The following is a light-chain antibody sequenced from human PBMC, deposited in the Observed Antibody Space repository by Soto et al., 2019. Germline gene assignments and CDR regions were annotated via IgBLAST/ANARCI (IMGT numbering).Light chain of an antibody. V-gene: IGKV3-15*01. J-gene: IGKJ5*01. CDR2: GAS. CDR1: QSVSSY. CDR3: QQYDNWSIT. Sequence: EIVLTQSPATLSLSPGEGATLSCRASQSVSSYLAWYQQKPGQAPRLLIFGASTRATGIPARFSGSGFGTEFTLTISSLQSEDFAVYYCQQYDNWSITFGQGTRLEIK.